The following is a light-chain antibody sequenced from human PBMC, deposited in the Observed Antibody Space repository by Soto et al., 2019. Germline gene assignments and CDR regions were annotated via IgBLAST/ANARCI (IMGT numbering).Light chain of an antibody. Sequence: AIHMTQSPSSLSASVLDIVTITFLASQGIRNDLGWYQQKPGKAPKLLIYDASSLESGVPSRFSGSGSGTEFTLTISSLQPDDFATYYCQQYNSYSPVTFGQGTKVDIK. CDR3: QQYNSYSPVT. CDR2: DAS. J-gene: IGKJ1*01. CDR1: QGIRND. V-gene: IGKV1-13*02.